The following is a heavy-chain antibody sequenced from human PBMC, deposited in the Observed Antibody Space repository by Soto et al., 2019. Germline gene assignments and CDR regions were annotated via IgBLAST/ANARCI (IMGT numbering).Heavy chain of an antibody. CDR3: VRGYSYV. D-gene: IGHD5-18*01. CDR2: ISSGGGTT. CDR1: GFSFSIFA. J-gene: IGHJ4*02. Sequence: EVHLLESGGGILQPGGSLRLSCAASGFSFSIFAMNWVRQAPGKGLEWVSTISSGGGTTLYADSVKGRFTISRDNSKNTVSLQMNSLRAEDTAVYYCVRGYSYVWGQGTLVTVSS. V-gene: IGHV3-23*01.